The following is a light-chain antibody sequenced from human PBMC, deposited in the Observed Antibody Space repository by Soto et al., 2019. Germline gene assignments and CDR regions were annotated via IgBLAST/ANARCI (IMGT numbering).Light chain of an antibody. CDR2: EVS. CDR1: SSDVGGYNY. V-gene: IGLV2-14*01. J-gene: IGLJ1*01. Sequence: QSVLTQPASVSGSPGQSITISCTGTSSDVGGYNYVSWYQQHPGKAPKLMIYEVSNRPSRVSNRFSGSKSGNTASLTISGLQAEDEADYYCSSYTRSSTSYVFGTGTMLTVL. CDR3: SSYTRSSTSYV.